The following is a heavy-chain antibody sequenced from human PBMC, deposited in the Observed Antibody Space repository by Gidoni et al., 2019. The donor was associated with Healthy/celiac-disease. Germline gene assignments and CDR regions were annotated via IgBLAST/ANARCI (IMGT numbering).Heavy chain of an antibody. J-gene: IGHJ4*02. V-gene: IGHV4-39*01. CDR2: IYYSGST. CDR3: ASTPDYYDSSGYRF. D-gene: IGHD3-22*01. Sequence: QLQLQASGPGLVKTSETPSHTCTVSGGSHSSSSDYWGWIRHPPGQGLEWIGGIYYSGSTSYNPSLKSRVTISVDTSKNQFSLKLSSVTAADTAVYYCASTPDYYDSSGYRFWGQGTLVTVSS. CDR1: GGSHSSSSDY.